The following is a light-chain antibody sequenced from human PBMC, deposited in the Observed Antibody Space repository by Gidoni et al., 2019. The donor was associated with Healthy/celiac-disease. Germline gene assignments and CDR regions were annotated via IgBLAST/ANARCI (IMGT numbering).Light chain of an antibody. V-gene: IGKV4-1*01. CDR2: WAS. Sequence: DIVKTQSPDSLAVSLGERATINCKSSQSVLYSSNNKNYLAWYQQKPGQPPKLLIYWASTRESGVPDRFSGSGSGTDFTLTISSLQAEDVAVYYCQQYYSTPWTFXQXTKVEIK. CDR1: QSVLYSSNNKNY. J-gene: IGKJ1*01. CDR3: QQYYSTPWT.